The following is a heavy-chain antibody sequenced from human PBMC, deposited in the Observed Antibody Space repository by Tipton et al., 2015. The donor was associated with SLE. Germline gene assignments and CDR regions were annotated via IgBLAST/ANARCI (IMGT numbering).Heavy chain of an antibody. Sequence: TLSLTCTVSGGSISSYYWSWIRQPPGRGLEWIGYIYYSGSTNYNPSLKSRVTISVDTSKNQFSLNLTSVTAADTAVYYCARRESSWTYYFDYWGQGTLVTVSS. CDR2: IYYSGST. CDR3: ARRESSWTYYFDY. D-gene: IGHD6-13*01. J-gene: IGHJ4*02. V-gene: IGHV4-59*08. CDR1: GGSISSYY.